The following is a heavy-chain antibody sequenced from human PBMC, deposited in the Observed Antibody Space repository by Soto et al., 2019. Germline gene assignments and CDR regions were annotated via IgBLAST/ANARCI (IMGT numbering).Heavy chain of an antibody. CDR2: VYYSGST. D-gene: IGHD2-2*03. CDR1: GGSVSSGGYY. V-gene: IGHV4-61*08. Sequence: SETLSLTCTVSGGSVSSGGYYWSWIRQPPGKGLEWIGYVYYSGSTKYNPSLKSRVTISVDTPKNQFPLKLSSVTAAGTAVYYCARIVGYCSSSSCKDFDYWGQGTQVTVSS. CDR3: ARIVGYCSSSSCKDFDY. J-gene: IGHJ4*02.